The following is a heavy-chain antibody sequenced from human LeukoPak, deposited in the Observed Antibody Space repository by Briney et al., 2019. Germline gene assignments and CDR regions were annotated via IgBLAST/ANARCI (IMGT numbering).Heavy chain of an antibody. CDR3: ARDQGPYYYDSSGSGFDP. J-gene: IGHJ5*02. Sequence: ASVKVSCKASGYTFTSYDINWVRQATGQGLEWMGWMNPNSGNTGYAQKLQGRVTMTTDTSTSTAYMELRSLRSDDTAVYYCARDQGPYYYDSSGSGFDPWGQGTLVTVSS. CDR2: MNPNSGNT. D-gene: IGHD3-22*01. V-gene: IGHV1-8*01. CDR1: GYTFTSYD.